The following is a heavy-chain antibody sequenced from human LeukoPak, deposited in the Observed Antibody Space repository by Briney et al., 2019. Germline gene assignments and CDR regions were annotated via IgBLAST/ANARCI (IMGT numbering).Heavy chain of an antibody. D-gene: IGHD3-22*01. J-gene: IGHJ6*02. CDR1: GFTVSSDY. Sequence: PGGSLRLSCAASGFTVSSDYMSWVRQAPGKGLEGVSVIYSGGSTYYADSVKGRFTISRDNSKNTLYLQMNSLRAEDTAVYYCARGGPCYDSSGHPGMDVWGQGTTVTVSS. V-gene: IGHV3-66*01. CDR2: IYSGGST. CDR3: ARGGPCYDSSGHPGMDV.